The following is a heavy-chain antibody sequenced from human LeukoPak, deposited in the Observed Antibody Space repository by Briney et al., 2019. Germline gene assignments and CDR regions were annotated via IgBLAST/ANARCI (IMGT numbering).Heavy chain of an antibody. Sequence: GGSLRLSCAASGFTFSSYGMHWVRQAPGKGLEWVAFIRYDGSNKYYADSVKGRFTISRDNSKNTLYLQMNSLRVEDTAIYYCAKAPAGPDYSTTWKFGYNWFDPWGQGTLVTVSS. CDR1: GFTFSSYG. V-gene: IGHV3-30*02. CDR2: IRYDGSNK. D-gene: IGHD6-13*01. J-gene: IGHJ5*02. CDR3: AKAPAGPDYSTTWKFGYNWFDP.